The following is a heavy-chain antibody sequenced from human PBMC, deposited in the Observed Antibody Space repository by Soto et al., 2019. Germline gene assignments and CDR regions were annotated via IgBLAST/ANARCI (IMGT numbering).Heavy chain of an antibody. CDR3: ERGGGTIFGVIDF. Sequence: GASVKVSCKASGYSFFSYYIHWVRQAPGQGLEWMGRFLASGGNTDYAQRFRGRVSMTRDTSSTNTVSLELTSLTSDDTAVYYCERGGGTIFGVIDFWGQGTRVTVSS. J-gene: IGHJ4*02. D-gene: IGHD3-3*02. CDR1: GYSFFSYY. V-gene: IGHV1-46*01. CDR2: FLASGGNT.